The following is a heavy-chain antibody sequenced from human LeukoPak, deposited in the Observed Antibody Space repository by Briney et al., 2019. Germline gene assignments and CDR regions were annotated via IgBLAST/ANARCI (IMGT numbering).Heavy chain of an antibody. V-gene: IGHV3-7*01. CDR3: ARDSGDTVTPSRPYFDY. CDR2: DGSET. Sequence: DGSETYYVDSVKGRFIVSRDNARDSLYLQMNGLRADDTAVYYCARDSGDTVTPSRPYFDYWGQGTLVTFSS. D-gene: IGHD4-11*01. J-gene: IGHJ4*02.